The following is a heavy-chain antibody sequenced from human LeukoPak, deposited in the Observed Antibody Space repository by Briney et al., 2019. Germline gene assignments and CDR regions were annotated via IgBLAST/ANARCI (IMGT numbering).Heavy chain of an antibody. Sequence: PGESLRLSCAASGFTFDDYAMHWVRQAPGKGLEWVSGISWNSGSIGYADSVKGRFTISRDNAKNSLYLQMNSLRAEDTALYYCAKDRGSGSYYYYYYGMDVWGQGTTVTVSS. CDR3: AKDRGSGSYYYYYYGMDV. D-gene: IGHD1-26*01. CDR2: ISWNSGSI. CDR1: GFTFDDYA. V-gene: IGHV3-9*01. J-gene: IGHJ6*02.